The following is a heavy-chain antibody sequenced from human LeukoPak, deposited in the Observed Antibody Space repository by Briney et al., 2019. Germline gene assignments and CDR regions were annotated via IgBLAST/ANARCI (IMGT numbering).Heavy chain of an antibody. V-gene: IGHV1-18*01. D-gene: IGHD5-12*01. Sequence: ASVKVSCKASGYTFTSYGISWVRQAPGQGLEWMGWISAYNGNTNYAQKLQGRVTMTTDTSTSTAYMELRSLRSDDTAVYYCARDLPFVDIVATNGPFDYWGQGTLVTVSS. CDR1: GYTFTSYG. CDR2: ISAYNGNT. CDR3: ARDLPFVDIVATNGPFDY. J-gene: IGHJ4*02.